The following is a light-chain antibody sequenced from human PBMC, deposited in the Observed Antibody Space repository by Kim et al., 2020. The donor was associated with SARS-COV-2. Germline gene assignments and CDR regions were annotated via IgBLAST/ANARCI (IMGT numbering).Light chain of an antibody. V-gene: IGLV3-1*01. CDR1: KVWDIY. CDR3: QAWDSSPAV. CDR2: RDS. J-gene: IGLJ1*01. Sequence: VAPGQTASITSYRDKVWDIYACWYQQKPGQSPVLFIYRDSKRPAAIPERFSVSDTGTTATLTISGTRAMVEAYCYCQAWDSSPAVFGTGTKVTVL.